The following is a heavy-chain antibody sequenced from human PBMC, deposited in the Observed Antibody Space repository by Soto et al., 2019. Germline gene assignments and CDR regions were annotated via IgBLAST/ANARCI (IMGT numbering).Heavy chain of an antibody. CDR2: ISSSSSYI. Sequence: GGSLRLSCAASGFTFSSYSMNWVRQAPGKGLEWVSSISSSSSYIYYADSVKGRFTISRDNAKNSLYLQMNSLRAEDTAVYYCARDRDEYSSSWYRRGPNWFDPWGQGTLVTVSS. CDR3: ARDRDEYSSSWYRRGPNWFDP. D-gene: IGHD6-13*01. V-gene: IGHV3-21*01. CDR1: GFTFSSYS. J-gene: IGHJ5*02.